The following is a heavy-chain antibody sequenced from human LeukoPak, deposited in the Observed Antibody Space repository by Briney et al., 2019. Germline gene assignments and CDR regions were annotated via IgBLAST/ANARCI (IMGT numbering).Heavy chain of an antibody. J-gene: IGHJ4*02. V-gene: IGHV1-18*01. Sequence: VSVKVSCKASGYTFTSYGISWVRQAPGQGLEWMGWISAYNGDTNYAQNVQGRLTMTTDTSTGTAYMELRSLRSDDTAVYYCGRLADKKLQRFLDYWGQGTLVTVSS. CDR3: GRLADKKLQRFLDY. CDR1: GYTFTSYG. CDR2: ISAYNGDT. D-gene: IGHD2-15*01.